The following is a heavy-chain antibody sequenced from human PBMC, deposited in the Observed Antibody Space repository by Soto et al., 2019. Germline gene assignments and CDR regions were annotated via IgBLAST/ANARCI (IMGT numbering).Heavy chain of an antibody. Sequence: QVQLVESGGGVVQPGRSLRLSCAASGFIFSTYGMHWVRQAPGKGLEWVAVIWYDGSNKYYADSVKGRFTISRDNSKNTLYLQMNSLRAEDTAVYYCARDTTRAMVRIYYGMAVWGQGTTVTVSS. V-gene: IGHV3-33*01. D-gene: IGHD3-10*01. J-gene: IGHJ6*02. CDR1: GFIFSTYG. CDR2: IWYDGSNK. CDR3: ARDTTRAMVRIYYGMAV.